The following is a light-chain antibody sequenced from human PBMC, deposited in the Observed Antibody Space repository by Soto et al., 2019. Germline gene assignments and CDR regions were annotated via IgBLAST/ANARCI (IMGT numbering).Light chain of an antibody. CDR3: QQYNDWLWT. V-gene: IGKV3-15*01. CDR2: GAS. Sequence: EIVMTQSPATLSESPVERATLSCMASQSVSSNLAWYQQKPGQAPRLLIYGASTRATGIPARFSGSGSGTEFTLTISSLQSEDFAVYYCQQYNDWLWTFGQGTKVDIK. CDR1: QSVSSN. J-gene: IGKJ1*01.